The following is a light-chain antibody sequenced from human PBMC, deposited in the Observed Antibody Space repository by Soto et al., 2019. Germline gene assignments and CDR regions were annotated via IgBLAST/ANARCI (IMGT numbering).Light chain of an antibody. CDR3: QQYNNWPPIT. CDR2: GAS. CDR1: QSITSN. Sequence: EIVMTQSPVTLSVSPGERATLSCRASQSITSNLAWYQQKPGQAPRLFXFGASTRATGIPARFSGSGSGTELTLTISSLQPEDFAVYYCQQYNNWPPITFGQGTRLEI. V-gene: IGKV3-15*01. J-gene: IGKJ5*01.